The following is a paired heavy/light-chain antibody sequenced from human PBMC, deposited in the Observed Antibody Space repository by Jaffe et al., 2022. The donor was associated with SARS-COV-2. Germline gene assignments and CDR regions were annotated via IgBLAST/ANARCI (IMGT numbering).Light chain of an antibody. Sequence: SYELTQPLSVSVALGQTARITCGGNNIGSKNVHWYQQKPGQAPVLVIYRDSNRPSGIPERFSGSNSGNTATLTISRAQAGDEADYYCQVWDSTTYNYVFATGTKVTVL. CDR2: RDS. CDR1: NIGSKN. J-gene: IGLJ1*01. CDR3: QVWDSTTYNYV. V-gene: IGLV3-9*01.
Heavy chain of an antibody. CDR3: AKVMTTMTSDAFDI. J-gene: IGHJ3*02. CDR2: ISGSGSGSST. V-gene: IGHV3-23*04. D-gene: IGHD4-17*01. CDR1: GFTFSSYA. Sequence: EVQLVESGGGLVQPGGSLRLSCAASGFTFSSYAMSWVRQAPGKGLEWVSGISGSGSGSSTYYVDSVKGRFTISRDNSKLYLQMNSLRAEDTAVYYCAKVMTTMTSDAFDIWGQGTMVTVSS.